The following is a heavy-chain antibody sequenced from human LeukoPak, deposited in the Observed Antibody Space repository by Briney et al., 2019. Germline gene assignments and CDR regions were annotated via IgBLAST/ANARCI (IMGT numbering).Heavy chain of an antibody. Sequence: GASVKVSCKASGYFFTSYAINWVRQAPGQGLEWMGWINTNTRNPSYAQGFTGRFVFSLVTSVNTAYLQISSLKAENTAVYYCVRKGQTTDFDYWGQGTLVTVSS. CDR1: GYFFTSYA. D-gene: IGHD4-11*01. V-gene: IGHV7-4-1*02. CDR2: INTNTRNP. CDR3: VRKGQTTDFDY. J-gene: IGHJ4*02.